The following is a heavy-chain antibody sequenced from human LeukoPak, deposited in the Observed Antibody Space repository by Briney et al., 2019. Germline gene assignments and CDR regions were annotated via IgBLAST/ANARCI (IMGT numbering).Heavy chain of an antibody. CDR2: ISGSGGST. CDR3: AKSFPTRGYVNSYYDY. D-gene: IGHD5-18*01. Sequence: PGGSLRLSCAASGFTFSSYAMSWVRQAPGKGLEWVSAISGSGGSTYYADSVKGRFTISRDNSKNTLYLQMNSLRAEDTAVYYCAKSFPTRGYVNSYYDYWGQGTLVTVSS. J-gene: IGHJ4*02. CDR1: GFTFSSYA. V-gene: IGHV3-23*01.